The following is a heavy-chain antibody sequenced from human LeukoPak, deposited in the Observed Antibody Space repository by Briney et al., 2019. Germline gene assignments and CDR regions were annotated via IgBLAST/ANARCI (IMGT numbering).Heavy chain of an antibody. Sequence: ASVKVSCKASGYTFTSYAMHWVRRAPGQRLEWMGWINAGNGNTKYSQKFQGRVTITRDTSASTAYMELSSLRSEDTAVYYCARAMVRDPYYYYGMDVWGKGTTVTVSS. CDR1: GYTFTSYA. CDR2: INAGNGNT. D-gene: IGHD3-10*01. V-gene: IGHV1-3*01. J-gene: IGHJ6*04. CDR3: ARAMVRDPYYYYGMDV.